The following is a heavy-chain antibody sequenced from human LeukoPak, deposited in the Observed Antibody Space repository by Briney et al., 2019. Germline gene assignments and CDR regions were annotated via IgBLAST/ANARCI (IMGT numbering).Heavy chain of an antibody. CDR2: IYTSGST. J-gene: IGHJ4*02. CDR1: GGSISSYY. D-gene: IGHD3-22*01. Sequence: SETLSLTCTVSGGSISSYYWSWIRQPARKGLEWIGRIYTSGSTNYNPSLKSRVTMSVDTSKNQFSLKLSSVTAADTAVYYCARDGYYYDSSGPGYFDYWGQGTLVTVSS. CDR3: ARDGYYYDSSGPGYFDY. V-gene: IGHV4-4*07.